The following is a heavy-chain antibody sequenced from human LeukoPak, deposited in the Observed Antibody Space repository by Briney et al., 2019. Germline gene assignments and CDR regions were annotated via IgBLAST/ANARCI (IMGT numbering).Heavy chain of an antibody. V-gene: IGHV3-30*02. CDR2: IRYDGSNK. J-gene: IGHJ4*02. D-gene: IGHD2-2*02. CDR3: ANSLDQLLYGLYFDY. CDR1: GFTFSSYG. Sequence: PGGSLRLSCAASGFTFSSYGMHWVRQAPGKGLEWVAFIRYDGSNKYYADSVKGRFTISRDNSKNTLYLQMNSLRAEDTAVYYCANSLDQLLYGLYFDYWGQGTLVTVSS.